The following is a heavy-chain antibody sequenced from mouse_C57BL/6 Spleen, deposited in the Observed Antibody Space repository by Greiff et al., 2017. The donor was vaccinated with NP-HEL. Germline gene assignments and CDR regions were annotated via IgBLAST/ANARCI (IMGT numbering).Heavy chain of an antibody. J-gene: IGHJ4*01. V-gene: IGHV5-15*01. Sequence: EVQGVESGGGLVQPGGSLKLSCAASGFTFSDYGMAWVRQAPRKGPEWVAFISNLAYSIYYADTVTGRFTIYRANAKNTLYLEMSSLRSEDTAIYYCARDVSSRGYARDDWGQGTSVTVSS. D-gene: IGHD1-1*01. CDR2: ISNLAYSI. CDR3: ARDVSSRGYARDD. CDR1: GFTFSDYG.